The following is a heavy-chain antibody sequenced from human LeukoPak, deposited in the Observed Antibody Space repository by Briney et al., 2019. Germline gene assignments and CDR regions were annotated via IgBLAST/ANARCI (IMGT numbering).Heavy chain of an antibody. D-gene: IGHD5-18*01. V-gene: IGHV3-64*01. CDR1: GFTFSSYA. CDR3: AREGQLWSLDY. J-gene: IGHJ4*02. CDR2: ISSNGGST. Sequence: PGRSLRLSCAASGFTFSSYAMHWVRQAPGKGLEYVSAISSNGGSTYYANSVKGRFTISRDNSKNTLYLQMGSLRAEDMAVYYCAREGQLWSLDYWGQGTLVTVSS.